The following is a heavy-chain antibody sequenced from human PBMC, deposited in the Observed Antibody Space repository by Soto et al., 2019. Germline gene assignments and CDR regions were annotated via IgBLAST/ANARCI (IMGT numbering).Heavy chain of an antibody. D-gene: IGHD2-15*01. Sequence: EVQLLESGGGLVQPGGSLRLSCEASGFTFSSYAMSWVRQAPGKGLEWVSAISGSGGSTYYADSVKGRFTISRDNSKNTLYLEMNSLRAEDTAVYYCAKEGDIVVVVAAIYHYGGQGTLLTVSS. J-gene: IGHJ4*02. V-gene: IGHV3-23*01. CDR2: ISGSGGST. CDR1: GFTFSSYA. CDR3: AKEGDIVVVVAAIYHY.